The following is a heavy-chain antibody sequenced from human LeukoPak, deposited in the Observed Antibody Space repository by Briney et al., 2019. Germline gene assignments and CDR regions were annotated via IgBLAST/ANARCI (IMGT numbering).Heavy chain of an antibody. D-gene: IGHD3-22*01. J-gene: IGHJ5*02. CDR2: IYHSGST. CDR3: ARHGTGFYYDSSGPEWFDP. CDR1: GGPISSGGYS. V-gene: IGHV4-30-2*01. Sequence: SETLSLTCAVSGGPISSGGYSWSWIRQPPGKGLEWIGYIYHSGSTYYNPSLKSRVTISVDRSKNQFSLKLSSVTAADTAVYYCARHGTGFYYDSSGPEWFDPWGQGTLVTVSS.